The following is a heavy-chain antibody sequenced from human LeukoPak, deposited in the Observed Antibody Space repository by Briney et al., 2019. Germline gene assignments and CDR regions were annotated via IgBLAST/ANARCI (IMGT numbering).Heavy chain of an antibody. J-gene: IGHJ4*02. Sequence: GASVKVSCKASGYTFTSYDINWARQATGQGLEWMGWMNPNSGNTGYAQKFQGRVTMTRNTSTSTAYMELSSLRSEGTAVYYCARELRSGWYYFDYWGQGTLVTVSS. CDR3: ARELRSGWYYFDY. CDR2: MNPNSGNT. CDR1: GYTFTSYD. V-gene: IGHV1-8*01. D-gene: IGHD6-19*01.